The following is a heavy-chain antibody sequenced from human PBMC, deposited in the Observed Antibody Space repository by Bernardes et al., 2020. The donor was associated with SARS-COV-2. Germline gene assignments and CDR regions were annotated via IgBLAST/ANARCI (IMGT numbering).Heavy chain of an antibody. D-gene: IGHD1-26*01. Sequence: SETLSLTCTVSGGSISSITYHWGWVRQPPGKGLEWIASIYYSGSTYYNPSLKSRVTISVDTSKSQFFMKLSSVTVADTAVYYCWRHGKWGRPSDYWGRGTQVPVSS. J-gene: IGHJ4*02. CDR1: GGSISSITYH. V-gene: IGHV4-39*01. CDR2: IYYSGST. CDR3: WRHGKWGRPSDY.